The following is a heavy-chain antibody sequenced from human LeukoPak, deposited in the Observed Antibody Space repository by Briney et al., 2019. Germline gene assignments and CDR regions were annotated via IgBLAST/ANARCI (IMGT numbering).Heavy chain of an antibody. J-gene: IGHJ5*02. CDR2: ISSSSSYI. D-gene: IGHD6-13*01. Sequence: PGGSLRLTCAASGFTFSSYSMNWVRQAPGKGLEWVSSISSSSSYIYYADSVKGRFTISRDNAKNSLYLQMNSLRAEDTAVYYCARDRIAGINWFDPWGQGTLVTVSS. CDR3: ARDRIAGINWFDP. V-gene: IGHV3-21*01. CDR1: GFTFSSYS.